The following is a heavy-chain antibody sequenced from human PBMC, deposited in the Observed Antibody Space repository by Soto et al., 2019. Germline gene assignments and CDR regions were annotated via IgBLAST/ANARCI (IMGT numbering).Heavy chain of an antibody. Sequence: GGSHRLSSACSGLNFRYYAMNWVRQATGKGLEWVSASGGGGSSTYYADSVKGRFTISRDNSKNTLYLQMNSLRAEDTAVYYCAKDSRGYSRPIDYWGQGTLVTVSS. J-gene: IGHJ4*02. CDR3: AKDSRGYSRPIDY. CDR1: GLNFRYYA. D-gene: IGHD6-13*01. CDR2: SGGGGSST. V-gene: IGHV3-23*01.